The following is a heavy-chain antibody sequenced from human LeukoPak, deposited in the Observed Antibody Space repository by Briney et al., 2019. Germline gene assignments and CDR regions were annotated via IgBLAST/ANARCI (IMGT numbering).Heavy chain of an antibody. D-gene: IGHD6-19*01. V-gene: IGHV1-24*01. J-gene: IGHJ4*02. CDR3: ARASSSGWYYFDY. CDR2: FDPEDGET. Sequence: ASVKVSCKVSGYTLTELSMHWVRQAPGKGLEWMGGFDPEDGETIYAQKFQGRVTMTRNTSISTAYMELSSLRSEDTAVYYCARASSSGWYYFDYWGQGTLVTVSS. CDR1: GYTLTELS.